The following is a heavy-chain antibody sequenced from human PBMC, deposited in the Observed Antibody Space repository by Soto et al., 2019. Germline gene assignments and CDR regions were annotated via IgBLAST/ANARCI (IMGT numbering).Heavy chain of an antibody. V-gene: IGHV3-23*01. J-gene: IGHJ4*01. Sequence: GGSLRLSCTASGFTFSSYAMSWVRQAPGKELEWVSTISGNSGKTNYAESVKGRFSISRDNSKNTVHLQLDSLRAEDTAVYFCAKLGFVLMELYYFHQWGHGTLVTVSS. CDR1: GFTFSSYA. D-gene: IGHD2-8*01. CDR2: ISGNSGKT. CDR3: AKLGFVLMELYYFHQ.